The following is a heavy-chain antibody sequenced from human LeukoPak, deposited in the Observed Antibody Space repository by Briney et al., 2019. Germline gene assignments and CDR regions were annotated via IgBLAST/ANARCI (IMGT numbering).Heavy chain of an antibody. CDR3: AKLDFDYYGMDV. V-gene: IGHV3-23*01. D-gene: IGHD3-3*01. CDR2: ISGSGGST. J-gene: IGHJ6*02. Sequence: GGSLRLSCAASGFTFSTYSMNWVRQAPGKGLEWVSAISGSGGSTYYADSVKGRFTISRDNSKNTLYLQMNSLRAEDTAVYYCAKLDFDYYGMDVWGQGTTVTVSS. CDR1: GFTFSTYS.